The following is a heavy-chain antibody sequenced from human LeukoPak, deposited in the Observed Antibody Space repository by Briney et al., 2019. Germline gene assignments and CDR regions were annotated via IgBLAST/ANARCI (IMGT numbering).Heavy chain of an antibody. CDR3: ARDQRGSSSWESFFDH. D-gene: IGHD6-13*01. Sequence: ASVKASCKVSGYTFTSNYMHWVRQAPGQGLEWMGIISPSDGTTSYAQSFQGRVTMTRDMSTSTVFMELSTLRSEDTAIYYCARDQRGSSSWESFFDHWGQGTLVTVSS. V-gene: IGHV1-46*01. CDR2: ISPSDGTT. CDR1: GYTFTSNY. J-gene: IGHJ5*02.